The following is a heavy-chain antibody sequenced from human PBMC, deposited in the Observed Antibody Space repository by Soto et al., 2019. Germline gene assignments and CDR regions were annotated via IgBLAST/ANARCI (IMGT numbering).Heavy chain of an antibody. V-gene: IGHV4-59*01. D-gene: IGHD7-27*01. Sequence: QTLTCALCRHGISSFFWSRLPQPPGKGLEWVGYAYYSGATNCNPSLKSRVTVSVDTSKNQFSLKLSSVTAADTAVYYCASRTGRGYYGMDVWGQGTTVT. J-gene: IGHJ6*02. CDR1: RHGISSFF. CDR2: AYYSGAT. CDR3: ASRTGRGYYGMDV.